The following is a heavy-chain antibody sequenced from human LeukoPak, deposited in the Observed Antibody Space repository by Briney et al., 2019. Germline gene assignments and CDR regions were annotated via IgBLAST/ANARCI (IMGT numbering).Heavy chain of an antibody. Sequence: GGSLRLSCAASGFTFSSYAMHWVRQAPGKGLEWVAVISYDGSNKYYADSVKGRFTISRDNSKNTLYLQMNSLRAEDTAVYYCARDKFDVGFGESPAFDYWGQGTLVTVSS. CDR3: ARDKFDVGFGESPAFDY. CDR2: ISYDGSNK. V-gene: IGHV3-30-3*01. D-gene: IGHD3-10*01. J-gene: IGHJ4*02. CDR1: GFTFSSYA.